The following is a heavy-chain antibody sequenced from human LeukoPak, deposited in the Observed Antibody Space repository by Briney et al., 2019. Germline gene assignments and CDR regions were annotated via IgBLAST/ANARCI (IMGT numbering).Heavy chain of an antibody. CDR2: ISGSDGGT. CDR3: AKGAEQWLVTGGFES. D-gene: IGHD6-19*01. CDR1: GFTFRSYA. Sequence: GGSLRLSCAASGFTFRSYAMSWVRQAPGKGLEWVSSISGSDGGTYYADSVRGRFTISRDNSRNTLYLQLNSLRAEDTAVYSCAKGAEQWLVTGGFESWGQGTLVTVS. J-gene: IGHJ4*02. V-gene: IGHV3-23*01.